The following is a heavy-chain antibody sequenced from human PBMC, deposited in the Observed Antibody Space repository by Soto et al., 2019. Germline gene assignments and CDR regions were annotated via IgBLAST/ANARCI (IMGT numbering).Heavy chain of an antibody. CDR1: GGSFIGYY. CDR3: ARGRPPYSLSSGCDYFDY. D-gene: IGHD6-19*01. V-gene: IGHV4-34*01. CDR2: INHSGST. Sequence: PSETLSLTCAVYGGSFIGYYWSWILQPPWKGLEWIGEINHSGSTNYNPSLKSRVTISVDTSKNQFSLKLSSVTAADTAVYYCARGRPPYSLSSGCDYFDYWGQGTLVTVSS. J-gene: IGHJ4*02.